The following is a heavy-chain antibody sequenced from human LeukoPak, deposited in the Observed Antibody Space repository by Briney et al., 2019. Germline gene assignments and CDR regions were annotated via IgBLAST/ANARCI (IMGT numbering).Heavy chain of an antibody. Sequence: GSLRLSCAASGFTFSSYAMHWVRQAPGKGLEWVAVISYDGSNKYYADSVKGRFTISRDNSKNTLYLQMNSLRAEDTAVYYCARDRRDYFDYWAREPWSPSPQ. CDR2: ISYDGSNK. J-gene: IGHJ4*02. CDR1: GFTFSSYA. CDR3: ARDRRDYFDY. V-gene: IGHV3-30-3*01.